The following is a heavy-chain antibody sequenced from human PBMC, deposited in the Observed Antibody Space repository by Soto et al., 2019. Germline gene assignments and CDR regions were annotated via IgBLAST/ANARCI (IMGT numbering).Heavy chain of an antibody. CDR3: ASSIAVAGRYYYCGMEV. V-gene: IGHV5-10-1*01. CDR2: IDPSDSYT. Sequence: PVESLKISCKGSGYSFPSYWISWVRHIPWKGLEWMGRIDPSDSYTKYSPSFQGHVTISADKSISTAYLQWSSVKASDTAMCYCASSIAVAGRYYYCGMEVWCEVTPVTVAS. D-gene: IGHD6-19*01. CDR1: GYSFPSYW. J-gene: IGHJ6*04.